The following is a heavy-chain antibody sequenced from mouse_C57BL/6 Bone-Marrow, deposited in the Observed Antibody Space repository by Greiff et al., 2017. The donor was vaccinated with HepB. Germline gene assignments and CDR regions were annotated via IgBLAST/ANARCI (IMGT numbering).Heavy chain of an antibody. Sequence: VQLQQSGAELVRPGASVKLSCTASGFNIKDDYMHWVKQRPEQGLEWIGWIDPENGDTEYASKFQGKATITADTSSNTAYLQLSSLTSEDTAVYSCTTYYPYYFDYWGQGTTLTVSS. CDR2: IDPENGDT. CDR3: TTYYPYYFDY. J-gene: IGHJ2*01. CDR1: GFNIKDDY. D-gene: IGHD1-1*01. V-gene: IGHV14-4*01.